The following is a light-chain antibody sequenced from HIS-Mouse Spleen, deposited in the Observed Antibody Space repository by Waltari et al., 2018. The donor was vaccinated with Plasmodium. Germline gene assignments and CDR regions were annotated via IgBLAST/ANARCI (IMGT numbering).Light chain of an antibody. CDR3: GTWDSSLSAGVV. J-gene: IGLJ2*01. CDR2: DNN. V-gene: IGLV1-51*01. Sequence: QSVLTQPPSVSAAPGQKVTISCSGSSSNIGHNYVSWYQQLPGTAPKLLISDNNKRPSGIPDRSSGSKSGTSATLGITGLQTGDEADYYCGTWDSSLSAGVVFGGGTKLTVL. CDR1: SSNIGHNY.